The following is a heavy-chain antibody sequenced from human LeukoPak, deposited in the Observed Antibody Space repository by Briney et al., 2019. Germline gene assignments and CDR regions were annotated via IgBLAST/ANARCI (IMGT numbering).Heavy chain of an antibody. CDR3: ARVSSGYDWEPDY. CDR2: IWYDGSNK. Sequence: GGSLRLSCAASGFTFSSYGMHWVRQAPGKGLEWVAVIWYDGSNKYYADSVKGRFTISRDNSKNTLYLQMNSLRAEDTAVYYCARVSSGYDWEPDYWGQGALVTVSS. J-gene: IGHJ4*02. V-gene: IGHV3-33*01. CDR1: GFTFSSYG. D-gene: IGHD5-12*01.